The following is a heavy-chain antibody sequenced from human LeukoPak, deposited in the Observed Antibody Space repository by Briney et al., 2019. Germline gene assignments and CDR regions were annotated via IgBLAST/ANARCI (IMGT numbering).Heavy chain of an antibody. CDR1: GYTFTNYG. J-gene: IGHJ4*02. D-gene: IGHD1-26*01. V-gene: IGHV1-18*01. CDR2: ISAYNGNT. Sequence: ASVKVSCKGSGYTFTNYGISWVRQAPGQGIEWMGWISAYNGNTNYAQKLQGRVTMTTDTSTSTAYMELRSLRSDDTAVYYCARNAGARLSDFWGQGTLVTVSS. CDR3: ARNAGARLSDF.